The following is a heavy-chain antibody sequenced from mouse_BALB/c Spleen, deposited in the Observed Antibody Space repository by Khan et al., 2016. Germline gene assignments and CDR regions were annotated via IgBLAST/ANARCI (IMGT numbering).Heavy chain of an antibody. D-gene: IGHD1-1*01. CDR1: GYTFTNYG. J-gene: IGHJ3*01. CDR2: INTYTGEP. CDR3: GIRHYGSSYDAWFAY. V-gene: IGHV9-3-1*01. Sequence: QIQLVQSGPELKKPGETVKISCKASGYTFTNYGMNWVKQAPGKGLKWMGWINTYTGEPTYADDFKGRFAFSLETSASTAYLQINNLKNEDTATYFSGIRHYGSSYDAWFAYWGQGTLVTVSA.